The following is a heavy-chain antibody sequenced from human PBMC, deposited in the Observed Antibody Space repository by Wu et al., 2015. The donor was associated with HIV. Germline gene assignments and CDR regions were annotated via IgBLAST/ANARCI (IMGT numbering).Heavy chain of an antibody. CDR2: INPNSGGT. CDR3: ARDRKWTQGVGSCHH. CDR1: GYTFTSYD. J-gene: IGHJ4*02. D-gene: IGHD1-26*01. V-gene: IGHV1-2*02. Sequence: QVQLVQSGAEVKKPGASVKVSCKASGYTFTSYDINWVRQATGQGLEWMGWINPNSGGTNYAQKFQGRVTMTRDTSISTAYMEVSRLRSDDTAVYYCARDRKWTQGVGSCHHWGQGTLVTVSS.